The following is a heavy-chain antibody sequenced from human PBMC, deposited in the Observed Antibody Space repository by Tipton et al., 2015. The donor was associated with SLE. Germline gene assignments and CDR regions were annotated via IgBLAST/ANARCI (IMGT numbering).Heavy chain of an antibody. V-gene: IGHV4-39*07. J-gene: IGHJ4*02. CDR1: GGSISSSSYF. CDR3: ARGQGSGYGSGSYYD. CDR2: IHYSGNT. D-gene: IGHD3-10*01. Sequence: TLSLTCTVSGGSISSSSYFWDWIRQPPGKGLEWIGSIHYSGNTYYNSSLKSRLTMSVDTSKNQFSLKLSSVTAADTAVYYCARGQGSGYGSGSYYDWGQGTLVTVSS.